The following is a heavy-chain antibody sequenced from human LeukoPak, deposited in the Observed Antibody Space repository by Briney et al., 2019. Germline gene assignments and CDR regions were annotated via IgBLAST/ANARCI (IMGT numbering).Heavy chain of an antibody. CDR3: ARGFLDHYYYYMDV. CDR1: GFTFSSYA. D-gene: IGHD3/OR15-3a*01. J-gene: IGHJ6*03. CDR2: ISSNGGST. V-gene: IGHV3-64*01. Sequence: PGGSLLLSCAASGFTFSSYAMHWVRQAPGKGLEYVSAISSNGGSTYYANSVKGRFTISRDNSKNTLYLQMGSLRAEDMAVYYCARGFLDHYYYYMDVWGKGTTVTVSS.